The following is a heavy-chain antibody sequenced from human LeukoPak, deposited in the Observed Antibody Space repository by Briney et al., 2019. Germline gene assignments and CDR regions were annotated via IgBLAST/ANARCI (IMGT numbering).Heavy chain of an antibody. CDR2: IWYDGSNK. J-gene: IGHJ4*02. CDR1: GFTSSSYG. V-gene: IGHV3-33*01. CDR3: ARDLSDSSGYYYADY. Sequence: PGGSLRLSCAASGFTSSSYGMHWVRQAPGKGLEWVAVIWYDGSNKYYADSVKGRFTISRDNSKNTLYLQMNSLRAEDTAVYYCARDLSDSSGYYYADYWGQGTLVTVSS. D-gene: IGHD3-22*01.